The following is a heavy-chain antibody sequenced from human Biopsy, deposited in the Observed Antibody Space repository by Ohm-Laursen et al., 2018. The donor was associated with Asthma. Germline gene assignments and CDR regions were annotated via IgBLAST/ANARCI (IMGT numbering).Heavy chain of an antibody. CDR2: INTNTGNP. CDR1: GYTVTRYA. J-gene: IGHJ4*02. D-gene: IGHD3-22*01. V-gene: IGHV7-4-1*02. Sequence: ASVKVSCKASGYTVTRYATNWVRQAPGQGLEWMGWINTNTGNPTYAQGFTGRFVFPLDTSVNTAHLQISSLKAEDTAVYYCARMISYYHEMRAPFFDYWGQGTLVTVSS. CDR3: ARMISYYHEMRAPFFDY.